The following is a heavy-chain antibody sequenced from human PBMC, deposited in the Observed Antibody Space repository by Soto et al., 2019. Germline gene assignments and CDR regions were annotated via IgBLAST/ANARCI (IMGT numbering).Heavy chain of an antibody. CDR1: GGTFRKYA. CDR3: ARPLRDRNYYYGMAV. V-gene: IGHV1-69*01. CDR2: TIPRFGTP. Sequence: QVQLVQSGAEMQQPGASVRVSCKASGGTFRKYAFSWVRQAPGQGLEWLGGTIPRFGTPNYAQKSQGRVAISADESTATVYMELSSLRSEDTAVYFCARPLRDRNYYYGMAVWGQGTTVTVSS. J-gene: IGHJ6*02. D-gene: IGHD3-22*01.